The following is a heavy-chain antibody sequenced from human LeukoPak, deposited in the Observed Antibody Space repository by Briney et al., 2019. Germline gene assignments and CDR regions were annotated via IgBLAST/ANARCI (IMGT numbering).Heavy chain of an antibody. D-gene: IGHD6-19*01. CDR2: INHSAST. J-gene: IGHJ4*02. Sequence: PSETLSLTCAVYGGSFSGYYWSWIRQPPGKGLEWIGEINHSASTNYNPSLKSRVTISVDTSKNQFSLKLSSVTAADTAVYYCARGGSTWGSGYSSGRYVKTLALALDYWGQGTLVTVSS. CDR3: ARGGSTWGSGYSSGRYVKTLALALDY. CDR1: GGSFSGYY. V-gene: IGHV4-34*01.